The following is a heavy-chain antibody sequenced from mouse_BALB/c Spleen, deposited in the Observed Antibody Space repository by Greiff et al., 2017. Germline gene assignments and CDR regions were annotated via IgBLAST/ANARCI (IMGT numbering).Heavy chain of an antibody. V-gene: IGHV5-6-5*01. CDR2: ISSGGST. Sequence: EVKLMESGGGLVKPGGSLKLSCAASGFTFSSYAMSWVRQTPEKRLEWVASISSGGSTYYPDSVKGRFTISRDNARNILYLQMSSLRSEDTAMYYCARERPYAMDYWGQGTSVTVSS. J-gene: IGHJ4*01. CDR3: ARERPYAMDY. CDR1: GFTFSSYA.